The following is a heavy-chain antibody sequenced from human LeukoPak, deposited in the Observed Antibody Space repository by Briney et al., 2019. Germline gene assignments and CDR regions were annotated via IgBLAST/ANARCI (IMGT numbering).Heavy chain of an antibody. Sequence: GRSLRLSCAASGFTFRSYGMHWVRQAPGKGLEYVAAISSNGGSTDYANSVKGRFTISRDNSKNTLYLQMGSLRAEDMAVYYCARISSSYDYDYWGQGTLVTVSS. CDR2: ISSNGGST. CDR1: GFTFRSYG. CDR3: ARISSSYDYDY. V-gene: IGHV3-64*01. J-gene: IGHJ4*02. D-gene: IGHD6-6*01.